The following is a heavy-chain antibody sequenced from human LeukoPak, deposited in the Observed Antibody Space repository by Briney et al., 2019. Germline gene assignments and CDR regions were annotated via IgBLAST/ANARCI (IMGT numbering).Heavy chain of an antibody. CDR1: GFTFDDYA. V-gene: IGHV3-43*02. CDR2: ISGDGGST. Sequence: GGSLRLSCAASGFTFDDYAMHWVRQAPGKGLEWVSLISGDGGSTYYADSVKGRFTISRDNSKNTLYLQMNSLRAEDTAVYYCAKEGYSNYFYYYYGMDVWGQGTTVTVSS. J-gene: IGHJ6*02. D-gene: IGHD4-11*01. CDR3: AKEGYSNYFYYYYGMDV.